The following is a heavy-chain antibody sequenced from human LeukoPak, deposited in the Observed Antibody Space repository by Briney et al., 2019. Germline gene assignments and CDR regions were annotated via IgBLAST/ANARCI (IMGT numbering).Heavy chain of an antibody. Sequence: SETLSLTCTVSAGSISSSSYYWGWLRQPPGKGLEWIGSIYYSGSTYYNPSLKTRVTISVDTSKNQFSLKLSSVAAADTAVYYGARPWWNDEPNDAFDIWGQGTMVTVSS. CDR3: ARPWWNDEPNDAFDI. CDR2: IYYSGST. D-gene: IGHD1-1*01. V-gene: IGHV4-39*01. J-gene: IGHJ3*02. CDR1: AGSISSSSYY.